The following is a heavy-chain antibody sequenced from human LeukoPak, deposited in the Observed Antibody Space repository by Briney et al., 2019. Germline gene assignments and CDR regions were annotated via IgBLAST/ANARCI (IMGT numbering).Heavy chain of an antibody. J-gene: IGHJ4*02. CDR1: GFTLSSYA. CDR2: ISGSGGST. V-gene: IGHV3-23*01. Sequence: HPGGALRLSCAASGFTLSSYAMSWARQAPGKGLEWVSAISGSGGSTYYADSVKGRFTISSDNSKNTLYLQMNSLRAEDTAVYYCAKDPYYYGSGSYFDYWGQGTLVTVSS. D-gene: IGHD3-10*01. CDR3: AKDPYYYGSGSYFDY.